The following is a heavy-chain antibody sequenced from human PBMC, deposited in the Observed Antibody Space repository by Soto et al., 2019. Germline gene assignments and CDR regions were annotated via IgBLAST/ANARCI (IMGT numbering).Heavy chain of an antibody. CDR1: GGTFSSYA. CDR3: ASIQEDTAMVTYYYGMDV. CDR2: IIPIFGTA. J-gene: IGHJ6*02. V-gene: IGHV1-69*13. D-gene: IGHD5-18*01. Sequence: GASVKVSCKASGGTFSSYAISWVRQAPGQGLEWMGGIIPIFGTANYAQKFQGRVTITADESTSTAYMELSSLRSEDTAVYYCASIQEDTAMVTYYYGMDVWGQGTTVTAP.